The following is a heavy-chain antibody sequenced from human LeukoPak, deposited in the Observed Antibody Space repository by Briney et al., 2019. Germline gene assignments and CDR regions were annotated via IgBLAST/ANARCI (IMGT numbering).Heavy chain of an antibody. J-gene: IGHJ4*02. Sequence: PSETLSLTCAVYGGSFSGYYWSWIRQPPGKGLEWIGEINHSGSTNYNPSLESRVTISMDTSRNQFSLKLTSVTTADTAIYFCARYRRDNTYFLDFWGQGTLVTVSS. V-gene: IGHV4-34*01. D-gene: IGHD2/OR15-2a*01. CDR1: GGSFSGYY. CDR2: INHSGST. CDR3: ARYRRDNTYFLDF.